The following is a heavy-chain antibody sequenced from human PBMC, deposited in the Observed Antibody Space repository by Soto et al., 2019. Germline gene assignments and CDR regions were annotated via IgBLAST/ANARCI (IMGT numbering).Heavy chain of an antibody. CDR1: GYSFTTYW. Sequence: SGESLKISCKGSGYSFTTYWIGWVRQMPGKGLEWMGIIYPDDSDSKYNPSFQGQVTISADKSISTAYLQWSSLKASDTAIYYCARQPPPYDRRGSYAYWGQGTLVTVSS. CDR3: ARQPPPYDRRGSYAY. CDR2: IYPDDSDS. V-gene: IGHV5-51*01. J-gene: IGHJ4*02. D-gene: IGHD3-22*01.